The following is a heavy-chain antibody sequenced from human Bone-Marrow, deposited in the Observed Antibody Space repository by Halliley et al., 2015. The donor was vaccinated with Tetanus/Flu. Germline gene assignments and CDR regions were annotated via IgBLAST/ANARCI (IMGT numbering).Heavy chain of an antibody. V-gene: IGHV4-59*01. CDR3: ARVMDRVDAFDI. J-gene: IGHJ3*02. CDR2: IHYSGST. Sequence: TLSLTCTVSGGFINNYYWTWTRQPPGKGLEWIGYIHYSGSTNYNPSLESRVTSSVDTSKNQFSLRLTSVTAADTAVYFCARVMDRVDAFDIWGQGTMVTVSS. CDR1: GGFINNYY.